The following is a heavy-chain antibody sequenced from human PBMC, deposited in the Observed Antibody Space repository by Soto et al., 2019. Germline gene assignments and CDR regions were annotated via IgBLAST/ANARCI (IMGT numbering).Heavy chain of an antibody. D-gene: IGHD1-1*01. J-gene: IGHJ6*03. V-gene: IGHV6-1*01. CDR3: ARGSWDDVSGHYYMDV. CDR2: TYYRSKWYS. Sequence: SQTLSLTCDISGDSVSSNSAAWNWIRQTPLRGLEWLGRTYYRSKWYSNYAISVKSRVTVNPDTFKNQFSLQLNSVTPEDTAVYYCARGSWDDVSGHYYMDVWGKGTTVTVSS. CDR1: GDSVSSNSAA.